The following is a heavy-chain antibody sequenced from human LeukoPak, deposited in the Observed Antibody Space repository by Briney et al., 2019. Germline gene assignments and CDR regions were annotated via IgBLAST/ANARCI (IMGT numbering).Heavy chain of an antibody. D-gene: IGHD1-1*01. Sequence: SETLSLTCSASGGSISSRSYYWGWIRKPPGKGLEWIGSIYYSGTTQYNASLKSRVTISVDTSRNQFSLEMSSVTAADTAVYYCAAVASTTYYYYIDVWGKGTTVTVSS. CDR2: IYYSGTT. CDR3: AAVASTTYYYYIDV. CDR1: GGSISSRSYY. J-gene: IGHJ6*03. V-gene: IGHV4-39*01.